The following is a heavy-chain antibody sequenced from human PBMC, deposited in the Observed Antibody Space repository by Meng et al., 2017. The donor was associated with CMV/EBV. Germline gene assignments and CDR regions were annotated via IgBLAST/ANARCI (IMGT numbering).Heavy chain of an antibody. CDR3: ARYSFFCSSTSCYNYYYYYGMDV. CDR1: GFTFSSYS. CDR2: ISSSSSYI. Sequence: GGSLRLSCAASGFTFSSYSMSWVRQAPGKGLEWVSSISSSSSYIYYADSVKGRFTISRDNAKNSLYLQMNSLRAEDTAVYYCARYSFFCSSTSCYNYYYYYGMDVWGQGTTVTVSS. D-gene: IGHD2-2*01. V-gene: IGHV3-21*01. J-gene: IGHJ6*02.